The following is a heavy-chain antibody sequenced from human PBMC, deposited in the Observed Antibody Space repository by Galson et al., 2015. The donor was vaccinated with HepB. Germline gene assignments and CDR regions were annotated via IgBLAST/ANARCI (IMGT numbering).Heavy chain of an antibody. CDR2: LSGSGDNT. CDR1: GFSVNFYA. Sequence: SLRLSCAGSGFSVNFYAMSWVRQVPGKGLEWVSGLSGSGDNTYYADTVKGRFTISRDNSKNRMYLQMNTLRAEDTAVYYCARDEAQTAAGFYYFDLWGQGTLVTVSS. J-gene: IGHJ4*02. D-gene: IGHD6-13*01. CDR3: ARDEAQTAAGFYYFDL. V-gene: IGHV3-23*01.